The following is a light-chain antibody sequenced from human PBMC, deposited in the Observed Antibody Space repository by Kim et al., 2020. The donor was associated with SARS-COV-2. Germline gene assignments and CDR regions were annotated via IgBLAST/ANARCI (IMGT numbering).Light chain of an antibody. Sequence: SYELTQPRSVSVSPGQTASITCYGDKLGDKYACWYQQKPGQSPVLVIYQDTKRPSGIPERFSGSNSGNTATLTISGTQAMDEADYYCQTWDSITVVFGGGTQLTVL. CDR2: QDT. CDR3: QTWDSITVV. V-gene: IGLV3-1*01. J-gene: IGLJ2*01. CDR1: KLGDKY.